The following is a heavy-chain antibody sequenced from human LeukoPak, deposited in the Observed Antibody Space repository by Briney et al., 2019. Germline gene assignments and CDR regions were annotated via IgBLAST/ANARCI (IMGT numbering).Heavy chain of an antibody. CDR3: AKLGDTVASSPIDY. J-gene: IGHJ4*02. Sequence: ATVTVSCEASGDTFTANNMHCLRQPLPQEVVQLDWIGNYDGNTNYAQSVQERLNMPTHSTTSTAYMHLTRPRSDDTAVYYCAKLGDTVASSPIDYWGKGILVTASS. D-gene: IGHD3-16*01. CDR2: IGNYDGNT. V-gene: IGHV1-18*01. CDR1: GDTFTANN.